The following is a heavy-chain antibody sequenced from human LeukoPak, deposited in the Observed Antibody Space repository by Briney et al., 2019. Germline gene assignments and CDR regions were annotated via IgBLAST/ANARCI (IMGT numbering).Heavy chain of an antibody. CDR2: MNPNSGTV. CDR3: TRGASDYWGENYFDY. Sequence: ASVKVSCKASGYSFTNYDINWVRQATGHGLEWMGWMNPNSGTVGYAQKFQGRVTMARNASISAAYMELSSLTSEDAAVYYCTRGASDYWGENYFDYWGQGSLVTVSS. D-gene: IGHD7-27*01. J-gene: IGHJ4*02. V-gene: IGHV1-8*01. CDR1: GYSFTNYD.